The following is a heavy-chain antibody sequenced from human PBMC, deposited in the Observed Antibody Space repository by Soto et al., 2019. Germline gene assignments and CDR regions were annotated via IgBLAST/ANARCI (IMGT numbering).Heavy chain of an antibody. J-gene: IGHJ6*02. Sequence: QVQLVESGGGVVQPGRSLRLSCAASEFTFSNYGMRWVRQAPGKGLEWVAVILNDGSNRYHADSVKDRFTISRDNSKNTLYLQMNSLRAEDTAVYYCARDDEYSGNGMDVWGQGTKVTVS. V-gene: IGHV3-33*01. CDR3: ARDDEYSGNGMDV. CDR2: ILNDGSNR. CDR1: EFTFSNYG. D-gene: IGHD3-10*01.